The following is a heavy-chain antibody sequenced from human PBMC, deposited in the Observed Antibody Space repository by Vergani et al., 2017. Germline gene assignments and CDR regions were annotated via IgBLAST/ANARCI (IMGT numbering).Heavy chain of an antibody. D-gene: IGHD1-26*01. Sequence: QVQVVQSGAEVKKSGASVKVSCQTSGYTFSNYYMHWVRQAPGQGLEWMGIINPSGGHTNYAQKVQGRVTMTRDTSTSTVYLELSSLRSEDTAIYYCAREGIVGATYVYYWGQGTLVTVSS. CDR1: GYTFSNYY. CDR3: AREGIVGATYVYY. V-gene: IGHV1-46*01. CDR2: INPSGGHT. J-gene: IGHJ4*02.